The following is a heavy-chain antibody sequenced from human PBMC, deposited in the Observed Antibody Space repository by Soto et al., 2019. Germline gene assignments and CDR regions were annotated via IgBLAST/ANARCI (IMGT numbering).Heavy chain of an antibody. Sequence: XGSLILSCASSGFTLSMSAVNWVRQAPGKGLEWVSYISDSGDGTYYADSVKGRSTISRDRSKNTVSLQMDSLRAEDTAVYYCAKDRGIIVKAGDAFDVWGQGPKVTVS. D-gene: IGHD3-16*02. CDR1: GFTLSMSA. CDR2: ISDSGDGT. J-gene: IGHJ3*01. V-gene: IGHV3-23*01. CDR3: AKDRGIIVKAGDAFDV.